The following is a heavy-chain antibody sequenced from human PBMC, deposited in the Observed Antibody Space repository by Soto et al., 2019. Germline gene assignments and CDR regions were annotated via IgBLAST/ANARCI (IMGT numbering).Heavy chain of an antibody. J-gene: IGHJ4*02. CDR2: IIPIFGTA. CDR1: EGTFSSLA. Sequence: QVQLVQSGAEVKKPGSSVRVPGKASEGTFSSLALGWVRQPPGQGLEWMGGIIPIFGTANYAQKFQGRVTITADESTSTAYMELSSLRSEDTAVYYCARSGGYFDWLDIDYWGQGTLVTVSS. V-gene: IGHV1-69*01. D-gene: IGHD3-9*01. CDR3: ARSGGYFDWLDIDY.